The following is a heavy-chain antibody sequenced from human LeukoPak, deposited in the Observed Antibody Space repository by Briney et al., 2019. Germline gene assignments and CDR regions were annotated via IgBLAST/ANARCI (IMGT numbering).Heavy chain of an antibody. Sequence: SETLSLTCSVSGDSITTSYWNWIRQPPGQGLEWIGSIFYSGNTKYNPALQSRVTISVDTSKNQFSLKLSSVAAADTAVYYCAGHDSSGTYFQHWGQGTLVTVSS. J-gene: IGHJ1*01. CDR3: AGHDSSGTYFQH. CDR1: GDSITTSY. D-gene: IGHD3-22*01. V-gene: IGHV4-59*01. CDR2: IFYSGNT.